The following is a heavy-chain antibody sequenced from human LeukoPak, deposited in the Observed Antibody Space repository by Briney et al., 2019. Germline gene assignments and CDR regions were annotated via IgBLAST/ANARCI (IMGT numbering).Heavy chain of an antibody. CDR2: ISHDGSSQ. CDR3: AKVASYDFWSGYWAY. Sequence: PGGSLRLSCAASGFTFSDYGMHWARLAPGKGLEWVAHISHDGSSQNYADSVQGRFTISRDNSKNTLYLQMNSLRAEDTAVYYCAKVASYDFWSGYWAYWGQGTLVTVSS. CDR1: GFTFSDYG. J-gene: IGHJ4*02. D-gene: IGHD3-3*01. V-gene: IGHV3-30*18.